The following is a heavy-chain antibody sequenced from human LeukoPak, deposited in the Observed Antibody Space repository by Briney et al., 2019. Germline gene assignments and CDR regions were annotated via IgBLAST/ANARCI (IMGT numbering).Heavy chain of an antibody. D-gene: IGHD3-10*01. V-gene: IGHV3-7*01. CDR3: ARCRGVIGGFWFDP. Sequence: QPGGSLRLSCAASGYTFSSYWMSWARQAPGKGLKWVANIKQDGSEKYYVDSVKGRFTISRDNAKNSLYLQMNSLRAEDTAVYYCARCRGVIGGFWFDPWGQGTLVTVSS. CDR1: GYTFSSYW. J-gene: IGHJ5*02. CDR2: IKQDGSEK.